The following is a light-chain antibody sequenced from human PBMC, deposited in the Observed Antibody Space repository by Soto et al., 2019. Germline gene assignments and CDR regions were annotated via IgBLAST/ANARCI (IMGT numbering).Light chain of an antibody. CDR3: QQYNHWLTWT. Sequence: EIVLTQSPATLSVSPGERATLSCRTSQIIGTNLAWYQQKPGQAPRLLIYGAFIRAPGFPVRFRGTGSGSEFTLTISSLQSEDGALYYCQQYNHWLTWTFGQGTKVEIK. CDR2: GAF. CDR1: QIIGTN. V-gene: IGKV3-15*01. J-gene: IGKJ1*01.